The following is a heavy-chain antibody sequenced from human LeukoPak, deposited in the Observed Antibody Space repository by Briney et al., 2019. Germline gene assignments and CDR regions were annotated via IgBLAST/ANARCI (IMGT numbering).Heavy chain of an antibody. D-gene: IGHD6-19*01. J-gene: IGHJ4*02. V-gene: IGHV3-23*01. CDR2: ISGSGGRT. Sequence: PAETLSPTWSPACLTFSPPAMHRPPRAPAYRLERVSTISGSGGRTCYAEFVKGGFTVSRDNSKNTLYLQMNSLRAEDTAVYYCAKDRAVAGTFDYWGQGTLVTVSS. CDR3: AKDRAVAGTFDY. CDR1: CLTFSPPA.